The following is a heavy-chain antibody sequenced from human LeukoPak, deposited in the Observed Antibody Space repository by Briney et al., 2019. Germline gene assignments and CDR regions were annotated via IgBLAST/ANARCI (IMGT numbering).Heavy chain of an antibody. CDR2: INHSGST. Sequence: SETLSLTCAVYGGSFSGYYWSWIRQPPGKGLEWIGEINHSGSTNYNPSLKSRVTISVDTSKNQFPLKLSSVTAADTAVYYCARAGWTVAGTFDYWGQGTLVTVSS. CDR3: ARAGWTVAGTFDY. V-gene: IGHV4-34*01. D-gene: IGHD6-19*01. J-gene: IGHJ4*02. CDR1: GGSFSGYY.